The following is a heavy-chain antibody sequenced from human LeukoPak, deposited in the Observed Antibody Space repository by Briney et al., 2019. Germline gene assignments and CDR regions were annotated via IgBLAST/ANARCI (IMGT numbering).Heavy chain of an antibody. CDR2: ISAYNGNT. Sequence: ASVKVSCKASGYTFTNYAIGWGRQAPGQGLEWVGWISAYNGNTNYAQKFQGRVTMTTDSSTSTAYMELGSLTSDDTAVYYCARGGSGWSRDYWGQGTLVTVSS. CDR1: GYTFTNYA. J-gene: IGHJ4*02. D-gene: IGHD6-19*01. V-gene: IGHV1-18*01. CDR3: ARGGSGWSRDY.